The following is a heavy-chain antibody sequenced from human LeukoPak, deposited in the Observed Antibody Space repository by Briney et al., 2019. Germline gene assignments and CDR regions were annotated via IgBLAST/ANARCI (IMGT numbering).Heavy chain of an antibody. D-gene: IGHD5-24*01. CDR1: GGSFSGYS. CDR2: INDRGST. Sequence: PSETLSLTCAVYGGSFSGYSWSWIRQPPGKGLEWIGEINDRGSTNYNPSLKSRVTLSQDSSKKQLSLKVSSVTAADTAVYYCASGRPHGDFDYWGQGTLVTVSS. J-gene: IGHJ4*02. CDR3: ASGRPHGDFDY. V-gene: IGHV4-34*01.